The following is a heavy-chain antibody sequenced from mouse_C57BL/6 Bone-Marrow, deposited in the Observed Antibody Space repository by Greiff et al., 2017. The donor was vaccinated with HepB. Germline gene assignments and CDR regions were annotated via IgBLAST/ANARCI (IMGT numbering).Heavy chain of an antibody. CDR1: GYTFTNYW. V-gene: IGHV1-63*01. D-gene: IGHD2-3*01. J-gene: IGHJ2*01. Sequence: QVQLQQSGAELVRPGTSVKMSCKASGYTFTNYWIGWAKQRPGHGLEWIGDIYPGGGYTNYNEKFKGKATLTADKSSSTAYMQFSSLTSEDSAIYYCTRSKVGLLGYFDYWGQGTTLTVSS. CDR2: IYPGGGYT. CDR3: TRSKVGLLGYFDY.